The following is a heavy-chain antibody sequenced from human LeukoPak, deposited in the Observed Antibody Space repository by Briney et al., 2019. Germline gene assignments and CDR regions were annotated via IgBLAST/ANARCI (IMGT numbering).Heavy chain of an antibody. J-gene: IGHJ5*02. CDR2: IIPILGIA. V-gene: IGHV1-69*04. CDR1: GGTFSSYA. Sequence: ASVTVSCKASGGTFSSYAISWVRQAPGQGLEWMGRIIPILGIANYAQKFQGRVTITADKSTSTAYMELSSLRSDDTAVYYCARDKGYCTNGVCLGSNWFDPWGQGTLVTVSS. CDR3: ARDKGYCTNGVCLGSNWFDP. D-gene: IGHD2-8*01.